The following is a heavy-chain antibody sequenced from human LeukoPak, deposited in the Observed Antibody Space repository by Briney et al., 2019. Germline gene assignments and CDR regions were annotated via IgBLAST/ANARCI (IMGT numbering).Heavy chain of an antibody. CDR1: GFIVSNNY. J-gene: IGHJ4*02. V-gene: IGHV3-11*04. D-gene: IGHD3-10*01. Sequence: SGGSLRLSCAASGFIVSNNYMSWVRQAPGKGLEWVSYISSSGSTIYYADSVKGRFTISRDNAKNSLYLQMNSLRAEDTAVYYCAKHRLLWFGEFLDYWGQGTLVTVSS. CDR3: AKHRLLWFGEFLDY. CDR2: ISSSGSTI.